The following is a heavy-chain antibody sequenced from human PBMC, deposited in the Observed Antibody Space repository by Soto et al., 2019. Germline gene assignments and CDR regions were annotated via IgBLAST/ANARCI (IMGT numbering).Heavy chain of an antibody. CDR2: IHGSDGST. CDR1: GFTFSSYA. V-gene: IGHV3-23*01. J-gene: IGHJ4*02. CDR3: AKAGYSDY. Sequence: PGGSLRLSCAASGFTFSSYAMSWVRQAPGKGLEWVSAIHGSDGSTYYADSVEGRFTISRDNSKNTLYLQMNSLRADDTAVYYCAKAGYSDYWGQGTLVTVSS.